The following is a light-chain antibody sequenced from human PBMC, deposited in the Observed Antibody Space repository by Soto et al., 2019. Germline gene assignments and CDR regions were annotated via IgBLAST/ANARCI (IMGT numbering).Light chain of an antibody. CDR2: SNN. Sequence: QSVLTQPPSASGTPGQRVTISCSGSSSNIGSNTVNWYQQLPGTAPKLLISSNNQRPSGVPDRFSGSKSGTSASLAISGLQSEDAADYYCAAWDDSLNGDVGFGGGTKLTVL. CDR3: AAWDDSLNGDVG. J-gene: IGLJ2*01. CDR1: SSNIGSNT. V-gene: IGLV1-44*01.